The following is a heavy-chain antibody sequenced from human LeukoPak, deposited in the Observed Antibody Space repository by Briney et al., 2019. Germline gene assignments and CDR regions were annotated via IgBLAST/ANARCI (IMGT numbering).Heavy chain of an antibody. J-gene: IGHJ4*02. Sequence: PGGSLRLSCLASGYTFSSYSINWVRQAPGKGLEWVSSISVRSNYIYYADSVRGRFRISRDDARDSLYLQMNSLRAEDTAVYYCARDQWLDYWGQGTLVTVSS. D-gene: IGHD6-19*01. CDR3: ARDQWLDY. CDR2: ISVRSNYI. V-gene: IGHV3-21*01. CDR1: GYTFSSYS.